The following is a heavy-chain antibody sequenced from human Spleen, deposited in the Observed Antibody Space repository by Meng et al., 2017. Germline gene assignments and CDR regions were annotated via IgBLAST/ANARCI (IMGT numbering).Heavy chain of an antibody. Sequence: QVELKQGGPGLLNLSGAFSPPWFVSGGSFSDYYWSWIRQPPGKGLEWIGEINHSGSTNYNPSLESRATISVDTSQNNLSLKLSSVTAADSAVYYCARGPTTMAHDFDYWGQGTLVTVSS. CDR3: ARGPTTMAHDFDY. CDR2: INHSGST. J-gene: IGHJ4*02. CDR1: GGSFSDYY. D-gene: IGHD4-11*01. V-gene: IGHV4-34*01.